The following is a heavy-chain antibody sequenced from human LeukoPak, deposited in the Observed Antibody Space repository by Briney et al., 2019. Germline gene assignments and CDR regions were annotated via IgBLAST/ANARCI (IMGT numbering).Heavy chain of an antibody. CDR1: GFTFSSYG. CDR2: ISGSGGST. Sequence: GGTLRLSCAASGFTFSSYGMSWVRQAPGKGLEWVSAISGSGGSTYYADSVKGRFTISRDNSKNTLYLQMNSLRAEDTAVYYCAKDRSITPVPDAFDIWGQGTMVTVSS. V-gene: IGHV3-23*01. J-gene: IGHJ3*02. D-gene: IGHD3-3*02. CDR3: AKDRSITPVPDAFDI.